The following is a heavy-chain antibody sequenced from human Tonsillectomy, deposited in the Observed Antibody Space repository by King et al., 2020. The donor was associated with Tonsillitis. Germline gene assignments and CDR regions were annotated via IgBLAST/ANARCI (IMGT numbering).Heavy chain of an antibody. D-gene: IGHD2-15*01. Sequence: VQLVESGGGLVQPGRSLRLSCAASGFTFDDNAMNWVRQAPGKGLEWVSGINWNSGSIGYADSVKGRFTISRDNAKNSLHLQMNSLRAEDTALYYCAKDKGPIVVVVAAKYDYDGMDVWGQGTTVTVSS. CDR1: GFTFDDNA. V-gene: IGHV3-9*01. CDR2: INWNSGSI. CDR3: AKDKGPIVVVVAAKYDYDGMDV. J-gene: IGHJ6*02.